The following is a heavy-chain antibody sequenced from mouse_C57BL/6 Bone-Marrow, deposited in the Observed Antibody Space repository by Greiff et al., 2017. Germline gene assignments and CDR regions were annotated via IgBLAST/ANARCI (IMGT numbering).Heavy chain of an antibody. J-gene: IGHJ4*01. D-gene: IGHD4-1*01. V-gene: IGHV2-2*01. CDR3: ARDWDRYAMDY. CDR2: IWSGGST. CDR1: GFSLTSYG. Sequence: VKLMESGPGLVQPSQSLSITCTVSGFSLTSYGVHWVRQSPGKGLEWLGVIWSGGSTDNNAAFISRLSISKDNSKSKVFFKMTSLQADDTAIYYCARDWDRYAMDYWGQGTSVTVSS.